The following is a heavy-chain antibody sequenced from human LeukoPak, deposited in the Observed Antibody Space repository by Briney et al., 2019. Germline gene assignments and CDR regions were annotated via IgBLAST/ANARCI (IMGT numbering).Heavy chain of an antibody. D-gene: IGHD2-2*01. CDR3: AREGCSTTSCYLRAFDI. CDR1: GYTFTSFG. CDR2: SSAYTGNT. Sequence: ASVKVSCKASGYTFTSFGISWVRQAPGQGLEWMGGSSAYTGNTNYAQKLQGRVTMTTDTSTSTAYMELRSLRSDDTAVYYCAREGCSTTSCYLRAFDIWGQGTMVTVSS. J-gene: IGHJ3*02. V-gene: IGHV1-18*04.